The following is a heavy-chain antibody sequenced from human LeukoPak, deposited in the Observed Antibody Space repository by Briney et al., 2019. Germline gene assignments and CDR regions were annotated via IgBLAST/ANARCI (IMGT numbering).Heavy chain of an antibody. D-gene: IGHD5-18*01. J-gene: IGHJ6*02. CDR1: GGSISSYY. CDR3: ARVPGYNYGYDYYYYYGMDV. CDR2: IYYSGST. V-gene: IGHV4-59*01. Sequence: SETLSLTCTVSGGSISSYYWSWIRQPPGKGLEWIGYIYYSGSTNYNPSLKSRVTISVDTSKNQFSLKLSSVTAADTAVYYCARVPGYNYGYDYYYYYGMDVWGQGTTVIVSS.